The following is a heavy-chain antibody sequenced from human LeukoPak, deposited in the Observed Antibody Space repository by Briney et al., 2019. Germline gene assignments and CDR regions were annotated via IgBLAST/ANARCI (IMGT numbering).Heavy chain of an antibody. Sequence: GASVKVSCKASGGTFSSYAISWVRQTPGQGLEWMGGIIPIFGTANYAQKFQGRVTITTDESTSTAYMELSSLRSEDTAVYYCARLPTPIYCGGDCHSDYWGQGTLVTVSS. CDR2: IIPIFGTA. CDR1: GGTFSSYA. V-gene: IGHV1-69*05. J-gene: IGHJ4*02. D-gene: IGHD2-21*01. CDR3: ARLPTPIYCGGDCHSDY.